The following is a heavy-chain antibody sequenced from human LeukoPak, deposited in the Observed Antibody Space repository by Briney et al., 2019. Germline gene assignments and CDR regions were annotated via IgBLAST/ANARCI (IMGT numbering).Heavy chain of an antibody. CDR1: GYTLTELS. J-gene: IGHJ4*02. CDR2: FDPEDGET. CDR3: ARDTFGTSRPIEY. D-gene: IGHD2/OR15-2a*01. Sequence: ASVKVSCKVSGYTLTELSMHWVRQAPGKGLEWMGGFDPEDGETIYAQKFQGRVTITRDTSASTAYMELNSLRSEDTAVYYCARDTFGTSRPIEYWGQGTLVTVSS. V-gene: IGHV1-24*01.